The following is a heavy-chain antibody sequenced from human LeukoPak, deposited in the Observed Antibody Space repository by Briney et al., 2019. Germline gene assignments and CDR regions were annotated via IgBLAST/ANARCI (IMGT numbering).Heavy chain of an antibody. CDR3: AREGDSSSVGWFDP. D-gene: IGHD6-13*01. V-gene: IGHV4-38-2*02. Sequence: SETLSLTCTVSGYSISSGYYWGWIRQPPGKGLEWIGSIYHSGNTYYNPSLQSRVTISVDTSKNQFSLRLSSVTAAGTAVYYCAREGDSSSVGWFDPWGQGTLVTVSS. CDR2: IYHSGNT. J-gene: IGHJ5*02. CDR1: GYSISSGYY.